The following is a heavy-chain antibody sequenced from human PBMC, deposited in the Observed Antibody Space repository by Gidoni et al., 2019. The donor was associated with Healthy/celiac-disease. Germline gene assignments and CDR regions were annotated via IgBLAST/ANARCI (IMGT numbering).Heavy chain of an antibody. CDR3: ARASFAMITSCAFDI. CDR1: GYTFSSYY. Sequence: QMQLVQSGAEVKKPGASVKVSCKASGYTFSSYYMHWVRQAPGQGLEWMGIINPSGGSTSYAQKFQGRVSMTRDTSTSTVYMELSSLRSEDTAVYYCARASFAMITSCAFDIWGQGTMVTVSS. V-gene: IGHV1-46*01. D-gene: IGHD3-22*01. CDR2: INPSGGST. J-gene: IGHJ3*02.